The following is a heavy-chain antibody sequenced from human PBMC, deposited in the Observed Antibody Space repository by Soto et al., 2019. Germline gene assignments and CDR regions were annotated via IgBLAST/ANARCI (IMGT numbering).Heavy chain of an antibody. CDR3: AHVTVTAYSNWFDP. CDR1: GFSLSTSGAG. CDR2: IYWDDDT. J-gene: IGHJ5*02. D-gene: IGHD4-4*01. Sequence: QITLKESGPTLVKPTHTLTLTCTFSGFSLSTSGAGVGWIRQPPGKARECLAIIYWDDDTRYSPSLKSRLTITKDTSKNQVVLIMTNVDPVDTATYYCAHVTVTAYSNWFDPWGQGTLVTVSS. V-gene: IGHV2-5*02.